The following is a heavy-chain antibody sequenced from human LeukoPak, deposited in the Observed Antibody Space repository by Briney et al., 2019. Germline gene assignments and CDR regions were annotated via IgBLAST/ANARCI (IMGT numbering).Heavy chain of an antibody. Sequence: GGSLRLSCAASGXXXXSYXXSXXRQAXXXXXXXXXXXXXXXGSTYYADSVKGRFTISRDNSKNTLYLQMNSLRAEDTAVYYCAKALMITFGGVIVPAEYFQHWGQGTLVTVSS. V-gene: IGHV3-23*01. J-gene: IGHJ1*01. CDR2: XXXXXGST. CDR1: GXXXXSYX. D-gene: IGHD3-16*02. CDR3: AKALMITFGGVIVPAEYFQH.